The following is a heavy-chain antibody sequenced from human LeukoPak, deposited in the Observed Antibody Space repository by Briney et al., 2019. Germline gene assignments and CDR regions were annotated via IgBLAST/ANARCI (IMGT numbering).Heavy chain of an antibody. J-gene: IGHJ6*03. CDR3: ATSTLYYYYMDV. V-gene: IGHV3-30-3*01. CDR1: GFTFSSYA. CDR2: ISYDGSNK. D-gene: IGHD2-2*01. Sequence: AGGSLRLSFAASGFTFSSYAMHWVRQAPGKGLEWVAVISYDGSNKYYADSVKGRFTISRDNSKNTLYLQMNSLRAEDTAVYYCATSTLYYYYMDVWGKGTTVTVSS.